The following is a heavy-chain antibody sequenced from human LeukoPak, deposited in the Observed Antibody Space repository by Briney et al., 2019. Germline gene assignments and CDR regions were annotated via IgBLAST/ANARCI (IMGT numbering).Heavy chain of an antibody. Sequence: SETLSLTCTVSGGSISSGDYYWSWIRQPPGKGLEWIGYIYYSGSTYYNPSLKSRVTISVDTSKNQFSLKLSSVTAADTAVYYCARGLNELYFVYWGQGTLVTVSS. V-gene: IGHV4-30-4*08. J-gene: IGHJ4*02. CDR2: IYYSGST. CDR1: GGSISSGDYY. D-gene: IGHD1-1*01. CDR3: ARGLNELYFVY.